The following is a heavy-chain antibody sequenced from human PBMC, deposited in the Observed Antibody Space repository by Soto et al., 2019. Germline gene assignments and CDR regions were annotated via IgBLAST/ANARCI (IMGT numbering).Heavy chain of an antibody. J-gene: IGHJ5*02. V-gene: IGHV1-2*02. CDR3: ARQRLRSNNWFDP. Sequence: ASVKVSCKASGYTFTAYYMHWVRQAPGQGPEWMGWINPNSGGTNYAQKFQGRVTMTRDTSITTVYMELSRLSSVTAADTAVYYCARQRLRSNNWFDPWGQGTLVTVSS. D-gene: IGHD6-25*01. CDR1: GYTFTAYY. CDR2: INPNSGGT.